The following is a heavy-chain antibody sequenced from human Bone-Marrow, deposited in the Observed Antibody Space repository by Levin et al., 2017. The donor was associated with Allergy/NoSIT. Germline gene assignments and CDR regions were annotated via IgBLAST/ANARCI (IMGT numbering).Heavy chain of an antibody. CDR1: GFTFKDYG. Sequence: GGSLRLSCTASGFTFKDYGMHWVRQAPGKGPEWMAMIWYDGSNKDYADSVKGRFTISRDNSKNTLYLQMSSLRAEDTAAYYCARDLIIDGGSSWDGSLDYWGQGSVVTVSS. V-gene: IGHV3-33*01. J-gene: IGHJ4*02. D-gene: IGHD6-13*01. CDR3: ARDLIIDGGSSWDGSLDY. CDR2: IWYDGSNK.